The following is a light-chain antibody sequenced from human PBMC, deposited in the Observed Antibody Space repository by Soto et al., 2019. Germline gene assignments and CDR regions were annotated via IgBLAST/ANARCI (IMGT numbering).Light chain of an antibody. Sequence: QAVVTQEPSLTVSPGGTVTLTXXXXXXTVTNAYYPNWFQQKPGQAPRALIHSTTNKHSWTPARFSGSLLGGKAALTLSGVQPEDEAEYYCLLFYGGVRVFGGGTKVTVL. CDR3: LLFYGGVRV. CDR1: XXTVTNAYY. J-gene: IGLJ3*02. CDR2: STT. V-gene: IGLV7-43*01.